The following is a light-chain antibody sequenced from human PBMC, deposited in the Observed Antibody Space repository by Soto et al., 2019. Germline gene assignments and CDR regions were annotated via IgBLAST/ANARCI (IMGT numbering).Light chain of an antibody. J-gene: IGKJ4*01. CDR3: QQYGSSPPLT. Sequence: DIVLTQSPGTLSLSPGERATLSCRATQSVSSSYLAWYQQKPGQAPRILIYGASTRATGIPDRFSGSGSGTDFTLTISRLEPEDFAVYYCQQYGSSPPLTFGGGTKVEIK. V-gene: IGKV3-20*01. CDR1: QSVSSSY. CDR2: GAS.